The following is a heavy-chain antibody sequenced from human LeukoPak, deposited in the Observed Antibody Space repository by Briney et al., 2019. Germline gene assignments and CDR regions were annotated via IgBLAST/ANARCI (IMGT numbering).Heavy chain of an antibody. CDR3: ARVSGYCSGGRCYGGQWFDP. J-gene: IGHJ5*02. CDR2: VFHTGQH. CDR1: GESMTPYY. Sequence: PSETLSLTCSVSGESMTPYYWTWIRQPAGKGLEWLGRVFHTGQHNYNPSLKSRLSMSLDASRNLVSLTLTSVTAADTAIYYCARVSGYCSGGRCYGGQWFDPWGQGTLVIVSS. V-gene: IGHV4-4*07. D-gene: IGHD2-15*01.